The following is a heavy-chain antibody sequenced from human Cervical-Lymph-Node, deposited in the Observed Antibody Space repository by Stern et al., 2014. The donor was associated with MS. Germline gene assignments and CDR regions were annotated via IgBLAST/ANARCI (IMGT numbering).Heavy chain of an antibody. Sequence: QVQLQESGPGLVKPSETLSLTCTVSGGSISSYYWSWIRQPPGKGLEWIGYIYYSVSTNYNPSLKSRVTISVDTSKNQFSLKLSSVTAADTAVYYCARGYYYGSGNAFDIWGQGTMVTVSS. D-gene: IGHD3-10*01. CDR2: IYYSVST. CDR3: ARGYYYGSGNAFDI. J-gene: IGHJ3*02. V-gene: IGHV4-59*01. CDR1: GGSISSYY.